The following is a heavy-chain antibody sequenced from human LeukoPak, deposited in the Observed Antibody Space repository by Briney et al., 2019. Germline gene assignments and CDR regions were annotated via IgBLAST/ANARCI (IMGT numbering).Heavy chain of an antibody. Sequence: SETLSLTCAVYGGSFSGYYWSWIRQPPGKGLEWIGEINHSGSTNYNPSLKSRVTISVDTSKNQFSLKLSSVTAADTAVYYCARHKKYFDWLFGRGIFDYWGQGTLVTVSS. CDR2: INHSGST. CDR3: ARHKKYFDWLFGRGIFDY. V-gene: IGHV4-34*01. J-gene: IGHJ4*02. CDR1: GGSFSGYY. D-gene: IGHD3-9*01.